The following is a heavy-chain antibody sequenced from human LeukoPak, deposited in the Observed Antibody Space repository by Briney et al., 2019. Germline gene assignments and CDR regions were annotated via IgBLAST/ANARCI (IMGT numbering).Heavy chain of an antibody. Sequence: GRSLRLSCAASGFTFSSYGMHWVRQAPGKGLEWVAVIWFDGTNRCYADSVKGRFTISRDNSNNTLYLQMNNLSAEDTAVYYCVRDLNSHCGGDCYSSGEFDYWGQGAVVTVSS. CDR1: GFTFSSYG. V-gene: IGHV3-33*01. CDR2: IWFDGTNR. CDR3: VRDLNSHCGGDCYSSGEFDY. J-gene: IGHJ4*02. D-gene: IGHD2-21*02.